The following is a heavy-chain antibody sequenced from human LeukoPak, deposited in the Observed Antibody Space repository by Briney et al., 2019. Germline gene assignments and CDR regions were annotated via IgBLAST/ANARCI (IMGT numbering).Heavy chain of an antibody. CDR1: GGSVRRGNYY. CDR3: ARHRVSGGYAFDI. D-gene: IGHD6-25*01. Sequence: SQTLSLTCTVSGGSVRRGNYYWTWIRQPAGSGLEWIGRIYTSGTTDYNPSLRTRVTISVDTSKNQFSLKLSSVTAADTAVYYCARHRVSGGYAFDIWGQGTMVTVSS. CDR2: IYTSGTT. V-gene: IGHV4-61*02. J-gene: IGHJ3*02.